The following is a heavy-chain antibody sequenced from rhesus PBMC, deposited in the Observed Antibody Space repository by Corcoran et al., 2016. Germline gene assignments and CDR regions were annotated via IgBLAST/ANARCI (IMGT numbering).Heavy chain of an antibody. CDR1: GYTFGAYG. V-gene: IGHV3-183*01. D-gene: IGHD6-31*01. Sequence: EVQLVESGGGLVKPGASLRLSCAASGYTFGAYGLHWVRQTPGKGWVWVSFICSPGKTIYYADPVKGRFTISRDNAKNSLSLQMNSLSAEDTAVYYWARDLRQRLVKGDLSFDYWGQGVLVTVSS. CDR3: ARDLRQRLVKGDLSFDY. CDR2: ICSPGKTI. J-gene: IGHJ4*01.